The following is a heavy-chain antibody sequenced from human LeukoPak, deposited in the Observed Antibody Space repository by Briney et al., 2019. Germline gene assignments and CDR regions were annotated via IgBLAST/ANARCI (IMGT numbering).Heavy chain of an antibody. CDR3: ASGRTIFYYYMDV. CDR1: GYTFTGYY. J-gene: IGHJ6*03. D-gene: IGHD3-3*02. CDR2: INPNSGDT. V-gene: IGHV1-2*02. Sequence: VASVKVSCKASGYTFTGYYMHWVRQAPGQGLEWMGWINPNSGDTNYAQKFQGRVTMTRDTSISTVYMELSRLKFDDTAVYYCASGRTIFYYYMDVWGKGTTVTISS.